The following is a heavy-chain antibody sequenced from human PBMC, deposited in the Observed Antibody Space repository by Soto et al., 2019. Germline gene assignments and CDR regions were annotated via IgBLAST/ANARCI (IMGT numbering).Heavy chain of an antibody. CDR2: ISYDGSTK. Sequence: GGSLRLSCAVSGFTFNSFGMNWVRQAPAKGLEWVAVISYDGSTKYHADSVKGRFTISRDNSKNTLYLQMNSLRAEDTAVYYCARDLFPNYYGSGSHPFDYWGQGTLVTVSS. V-gene: IGHV3-30*03. J-gene: IGHJ4*02. D-gene: IGHD3-10*01. CDR3: ARDLFPNYYGSGSHPFDY. CDR1: GFTFNSFG.